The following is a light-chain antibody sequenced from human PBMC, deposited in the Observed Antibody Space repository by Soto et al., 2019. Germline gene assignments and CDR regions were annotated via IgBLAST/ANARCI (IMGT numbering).Light chain of an antibody. Sequence: EFVLTQSPGTLSLSPGERATLSCRASQSVSSSYLAWYQQKPGQAPRLLIYGASSRATGIPDRFSGSGPGTDFTLTISRLEPEDFAVYYCQQYGSSPKTFGQGTKV. J-gene: IGKJ1*01. CDR1: QSVSSSY. CDR3: QQYGSSPKT. CDR2: GAS. V-gene: IGKV3-20*01.